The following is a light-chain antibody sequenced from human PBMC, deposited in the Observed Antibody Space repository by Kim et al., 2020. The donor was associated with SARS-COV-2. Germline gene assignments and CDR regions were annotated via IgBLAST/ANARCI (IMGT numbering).Light chain of an antibody. Sequence: SSELTQPPSVSVAPGKTAGITCGGNNIGSKSVHWYQQKPGQAPVLVIYYDSTRPSGIPERFSGSNSGNTATLTISRVQAGDEADYFCQVWDSTSDHHSVVFGGGTQLTVL. CDR1: NIGSKS. CDR3: QVWDSTSDHHSVV. CDR2: YDS. V-gene: IGLV3-21*04. J-gene: IGLJ2*01.